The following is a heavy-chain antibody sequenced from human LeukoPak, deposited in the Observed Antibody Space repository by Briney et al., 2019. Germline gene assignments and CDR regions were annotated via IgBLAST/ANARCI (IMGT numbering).Heavy chain of an antibody. CDR3: AKDGGFAYDILTGYYYFDY. Sequence: ASVKVSCKASGFTFTSSAIQWVRQARGQRLEWIGWIVVVSGNTNYAQKFQERVTITRDMSTSTAYMELSSLRSEDTAVYYCAKDGGFAYDILTGYYYFDYWGQGTLVTVSS. CDR2: IVVVSGNT. V-gene: IGHV1-58*02. J-gene: IGHJ4*02. CDR1: GFTFTSSA. D-gene: IGHD3-9*01.